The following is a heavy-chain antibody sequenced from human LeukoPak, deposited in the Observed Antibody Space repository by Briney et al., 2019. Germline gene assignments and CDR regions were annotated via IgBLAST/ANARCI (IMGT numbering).Heavy chain of an antibody. CDR2: IYYSGST. V-gene: IGHV4-30-4*08. CDR1: GGSISSGDYY. Sequence: SETLSLTCTVSGGSISSGDYYWRWLRQPPGKGLEWIGYIYYSGSTYYNPSLKSRVTISVDTSKNQFSLKLSSVTAADTAVYYCARASREYSYGFHWGQGTLVTVSS. D-gene: IGHD5-18*01. J-gene: IGHJ4*02. CDR3: ARASREYSYGFH.